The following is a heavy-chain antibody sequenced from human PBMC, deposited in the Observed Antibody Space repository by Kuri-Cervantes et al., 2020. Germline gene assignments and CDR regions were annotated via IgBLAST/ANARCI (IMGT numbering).Heavy chain of an antibody. V-gene: IGHV3-7*04. Sequence: GESLKISCTVSGDSINSGDYFWSWVRQSPGKGLEWVANIKQDGSEKYYVDSVKGRFTISRDNAKNSLYLQMNSLRAEDTAVYYCSGGHYYYYMDVWGKGTTVTVSS. CDR3: SGGHYYYYMDV. CDR1: GDSINSGDYF. J-gene: IGHJ6*03. CDR2: IKQDGSEK.